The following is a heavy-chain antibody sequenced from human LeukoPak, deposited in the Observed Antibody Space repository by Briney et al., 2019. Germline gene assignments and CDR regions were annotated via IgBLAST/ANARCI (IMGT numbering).Heavy chain of an antibody. CDR1: GFTFLRYS. V-gene: IGHV3-21*03. J-gene: IGHJ5*02. Sequence: GGCVSLSCAASGFTFLRYSMNWVRQAPGKGLVCVSSISSSSSYIYYADSVKGRLTNARDNHKNSLYVQMDNHRCGHRHVYYFARHPGGPYSWNPPFDPWGQGTLVTVSS. CDR3: ARHPGGPYSWNPPFDP. CDR2: ISSSSSYI. D-gene: IGHD1-20*01.